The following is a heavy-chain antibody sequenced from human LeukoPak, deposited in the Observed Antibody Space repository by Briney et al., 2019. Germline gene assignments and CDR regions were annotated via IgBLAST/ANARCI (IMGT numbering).Heavy chain of an antibody. D-gene: IGHD3/OR15-3a*01. CDR1: GFTFSNFE. CDR3: ARGFGLAYYYYSMDV. CDR2: IDFTGSTI. J-gene: IGHJ6*03. V-gene: IGHV3-48*03. Sequence: GGSLRLSCAASGFTFSNFEMNWVRQAPGKGLEWVSYIDFTGSTIFYADSVKGRFTISRDNAKNSVYLHMNSLRVEDTALYYCARGFGLAYYYYSMDVWGKGTTVTISS.